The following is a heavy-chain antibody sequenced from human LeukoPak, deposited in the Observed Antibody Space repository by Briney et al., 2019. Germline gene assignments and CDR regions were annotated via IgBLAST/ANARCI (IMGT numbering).Heavy chain of an antibody. CDR1: GFTFSSSA. D-gene: IGHD1-14*01. CDR3: ARAIHVPNWQRTTSDY. CDR2: ISGSGSST. V-gene: IGHV3-23*01. Sequence: GGSLRLSCAASGFTFSSSAMTWVRQAPGRGLEWVAAISGSGSSTNLADSVKGRFTISRDNSKSTLYLQMNSLRAEDTAVYYCARAIHVPNWQRTTSDYWGQGTLVTVSS. J-gene: IGHJ4*02.